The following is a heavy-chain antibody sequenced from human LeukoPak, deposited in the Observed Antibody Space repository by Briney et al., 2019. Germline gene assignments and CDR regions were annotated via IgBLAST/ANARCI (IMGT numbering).Heavy chain of an antibody. CDR3: LGYCSGGSCYGDAFDI. CDR1: GFTFSSYA. J-gene: IGHJ3*02. CDR2: ISYDGSNK. V-gene: IGHV3-30-3*01. Sequence: PGRSLRLSCAASGFTFSSYAMHWVRQAPGKGLEWVAVISYDGSNKYYADSVKGRFTISRDNSKNTLYLQMNSLRAEDTAVYYCLGYCSGGSCYGDAFDIWGQGTMVTVSS. D-gene: IGHD2-15*01.